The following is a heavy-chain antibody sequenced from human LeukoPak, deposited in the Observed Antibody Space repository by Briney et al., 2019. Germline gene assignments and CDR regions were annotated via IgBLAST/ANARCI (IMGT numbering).Heavy chain of an antibody. J-gene: IGHJ4*02. CDR3: AKGNWNKLEVFDY. CDR2: IRSSGDST. V-gene: IGHV3-23*01. Sequence: PGGSLRLSCAAYGFIFSNYAMSWVRQAPGKGLEWVSGIRSSGDSTYYADSVKGRFTISRDNSKNTLYLQMNSLRAEDTALYYCAKGNWNKLEVFDYWGQGTLVTVSS. D-gene: IGHD1/OR15-1a*01. CDR1: GFIFSNYA.